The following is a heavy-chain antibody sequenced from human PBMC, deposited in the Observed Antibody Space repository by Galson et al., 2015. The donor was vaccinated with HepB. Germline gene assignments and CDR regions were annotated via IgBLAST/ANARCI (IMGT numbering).Heavy chain of an antibody. Sequence: SETLSLTCTVSGGSIDYYYWSWTRQPPGKGLEWNGYIYYSGGASYNPPLKSRVTVSVDTSKNQFSLKLSSVTAAVTAVYYCALQSRIGVTGTEGAIDYWGQGTLVTVSS. CDR3: ALQSRIGVTGTEGAIDY. J-gene: IGHJ4*02. D-gene: IGHD6-19*01. CDR1: GGSIDYYY. V-gene: IGHV4-59*01. CDR2: IYYSGGA.